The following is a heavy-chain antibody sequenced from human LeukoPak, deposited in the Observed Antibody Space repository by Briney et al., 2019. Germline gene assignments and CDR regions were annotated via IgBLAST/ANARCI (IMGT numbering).Heavy chain of an antibody. CDR3: ARVREYDFWSGYYIDY. V-gene: IGHV3-66*01. CDR2: IYSGGST. Sequence: GGSLRLSCAASGFTVSSNYMSWVRQAPGKGLEWVSVIYSGGSTYYADSVKGGFTISRDNSKNTLYLQMNSLRAEDTAVYYCARVREYDFWSGYYIDYWGQGTLVTVSS. D-gene: IGHD3-3*01. J-gene: IGHJ4*02. CDR1: GFTVSSNY.